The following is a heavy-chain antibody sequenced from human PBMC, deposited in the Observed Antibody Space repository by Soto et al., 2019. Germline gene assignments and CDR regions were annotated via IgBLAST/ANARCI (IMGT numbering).Heavy chain of an antibody. Sequence: QVQLVESGGGVVQPGRSLRLSCAASGFTFSSYAMHWVRQAPGKGLEWVAVISYDASNKYYADSVKSRFTISRGNSKNTLYLQMNSLRAEVTAVYYCARGGSGWYKDGMDVWGQGTTVTVSS. CDR2: ISYDASNK. CDR1: GFTFSSYA. D-gene: IGHD6-19*01. J-gene: IGHJ6*02. CDR3: ARGGSGWYKDGMDV. V-gene: IGHV3-30-3*01.